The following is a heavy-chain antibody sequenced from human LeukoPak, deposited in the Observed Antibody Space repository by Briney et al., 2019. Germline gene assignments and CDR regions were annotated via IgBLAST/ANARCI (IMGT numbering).Heavy chain of an antibody. Sequence: ASVKVSCKASGYTFTGYYMHWVRQAPGQGLEWMGWINPNSGGTNYAQKFQGWVTMTRDTSISTAYMELSRLRSDDTAVYYCAREGRYSYGNDAFDIWGQGTMVTVSS. J-gene: IGHJ3*02. CDR1: GYTFTGYY. D-gene: IGHD5-18*01. V-gene: IGHV1-2*04. CDR2: INPNSGGT. CDR3: AREGRYSYGNDAFDI.